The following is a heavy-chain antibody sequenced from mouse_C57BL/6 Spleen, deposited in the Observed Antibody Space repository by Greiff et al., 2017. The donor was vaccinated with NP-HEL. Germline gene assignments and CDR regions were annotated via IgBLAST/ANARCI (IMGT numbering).Heavy chain of an antibody. Sequence: VQLQQSGAELARPGASVKLSCKASGYTFTSYGISWVKQRTGQGLEWIGEIYPRSGNTSYNEKFKGKATLTADKSSSTAYMELRSLTSEDSAVYFCARGGWLLISPYYAMDYWGQGTSVTVSS. J-gene: IGHJ4*01. V-gene: IGHV1-81*01. CDR3: ARGGWLLISPYYAMDY. CDR1: GYTFTSYG. D-gene: IGHD2-3*01. CDR2: IYPRSGNT.